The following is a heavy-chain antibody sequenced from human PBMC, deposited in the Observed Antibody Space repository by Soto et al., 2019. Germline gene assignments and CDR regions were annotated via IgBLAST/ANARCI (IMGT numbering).Heavy chain of an antibody. Sequence: QAQLEQSGAEVKKPGASVKVSCKSSGYTFSTSGSSWVRQAPGQGLEWMGWISTYNGDANYAQRFQGRVTMTTDTSXXTTFMELRSLRSDDTAVYYCAREGPRPYYYYGMDVWGQGTTVTVSS. V-gene: IGHV1-18*01. D-gene: IGHD6-6*01. CDR1: GYTFSTSG. CDR3: AREGPRPYYYYGMDV. J-gene: IGHJ6*02. CDR2: ISTYNGDA.